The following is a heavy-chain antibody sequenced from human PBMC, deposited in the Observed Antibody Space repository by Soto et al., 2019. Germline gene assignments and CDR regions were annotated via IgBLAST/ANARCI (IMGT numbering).Heavy chain of an antibody. CDR1: GGSFSGYY. D-gene: IGHD2-8*02. V-gene: IGHV4-34*01. J-gene: IGHJ4*02. CDR3: ARDKITGLFDY. Sequence: LSDTLSLTCAVYGGSFSGYYWTWIRQPPGTGLEWIGEINHSGSTNYNPSLKSRVTISVDTSKNQFSLKLTSVTAADTAVYYCARDKITGLFDYWGQGTLVTVSS. CDR2: INHSGST.